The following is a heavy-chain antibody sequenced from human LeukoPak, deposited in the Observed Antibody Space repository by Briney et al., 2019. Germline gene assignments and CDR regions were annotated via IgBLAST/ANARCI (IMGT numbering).Heavy chain of an antibody. D-gene: IGHD2-15*01. J-gene: IGHJ4*02. CDR1: GGSISSHY. CDR3: ARYLGGSYYFDY. CDR2: IYYSGST. Sequence: PSETLSLTCTVSGGSISSHYWSWIRQPPGKGLEWIGYIYYSGSTNYNPSLKSRVTISVDTSKNQFSLTLSSVTAADTAVYYCARYLGGSYYFDYWGQGTLVTVSS. V-gene: IGHV4-59*11.